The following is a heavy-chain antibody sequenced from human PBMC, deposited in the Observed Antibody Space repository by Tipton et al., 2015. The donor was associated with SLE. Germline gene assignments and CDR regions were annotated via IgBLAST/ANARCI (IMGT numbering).Heavy chain of an antibody. J-gene: IGHJ2*01. D-gene: IGHD1-26*01. CDR2: ISWDGGST. Sequence: GSLRLSCAASGFTFDDYTMHWVRQAPGKGLEWVSLISWDGGSTYYADSVKGRFTISRDNSKNSLYLQMNSLRAEDTAVYYCARTRETRHFDLWGRGTLVTVSS. CDR1: GFTFDDYT. V-gene: IGHV3-43*01. CDR3: ARTRETRHFDL.